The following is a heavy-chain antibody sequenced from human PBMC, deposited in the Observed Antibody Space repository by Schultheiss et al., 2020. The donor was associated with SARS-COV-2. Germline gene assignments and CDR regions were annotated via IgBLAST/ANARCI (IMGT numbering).Heavy chain of an antibody. V-gene: IGHV3-13*05. D-gene: IGHD6-6*01. CDR1: GFTFSSYD. J-gene: IGHJ4*02. Sequence: GESLKISCAASGFTFSSYDMHWVRQATGKGLEWVSAIGTAGDPYYPGSVKGRFTISRENAKNSLYLQMNSLRAEDTALYYCAKEGMSNYLDYWGQGTLVTVSS. CDR3: AKEGMSNYLDY. CDR2: IGTAGDP.